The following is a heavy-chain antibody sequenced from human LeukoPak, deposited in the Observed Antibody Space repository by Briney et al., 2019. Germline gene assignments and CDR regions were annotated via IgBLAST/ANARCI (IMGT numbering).Heavy chain of an antibody. CDR1: GGSISSYY. CDR3: ARGGTRDGGHYSDY. D-gene: IGHD2-21*02. CDR2: IYYSGTT. Sequence: PSETLSLTCTVSGGSISSYYWSWIRQPPGKGLEWIGDIYYSGTTNYNPSLKSPVTISIDTSKNQFSLKLSSVTAADTAVYYCARGGTRDGGHYSDYWGQGTLVTVSP. J-gene: IGHJ4*02. V-gene: IGHV4-59*01.